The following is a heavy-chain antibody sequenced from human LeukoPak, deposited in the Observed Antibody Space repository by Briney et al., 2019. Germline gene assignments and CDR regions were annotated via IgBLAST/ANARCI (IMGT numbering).Heavy chain of an antibody. CDR2: INTYTGNP. J-gene: IGHJ4*02. D-gene: IGHD3-3*01. V-gene: IGHV7-4-1*02. CDR1: GYTFTSYA. Sequence: ASVKVSCKASGYTFTSYAMNWVRQAPGQGLEWMGWINTYTGNPTYAQGFTGRFVFSLDTSVSTAYLQISSLKAEDTAVYYCAREFGAVQDPYYFDYWGQGTLVTVSS. CDR3: AREFGAVQDPYYFDY.